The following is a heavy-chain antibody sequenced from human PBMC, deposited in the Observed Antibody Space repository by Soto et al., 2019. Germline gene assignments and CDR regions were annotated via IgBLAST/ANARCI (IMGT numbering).Heavy chain of an antibody. CDR3: ARDREMATIGAFDV. CDR2: IYYSGST. D-gene: IGHD5-12*01. CDR1: GGSVIGGSDC. V-gene: IGHV4-61*01. Sequence: TSATLCLSWSVSGGSVIGGSDCWSWIRQPPGKGLEWIGYIYYSGSTRYNPSLKSRVTISVDASKNQFSLKLSSVTAADTAVYYCARDREMATIGAFDVWGQGTMVT. J-gene: IGHJ3*01.